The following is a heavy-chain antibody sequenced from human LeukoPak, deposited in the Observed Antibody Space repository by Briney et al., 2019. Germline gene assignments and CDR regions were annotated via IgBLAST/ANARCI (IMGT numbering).Heavy chain of an antibody. CDR3: TSCYEGSPRYYYGMDV. CDR1: GFTFSSYS. J-gene: IGHJ6*02. CDR2: ISSSSSYI. Sequence: GGSLRLSCAASGFTFSSYSMNWVRQAPGKGLEWVSSISSSSSYIYYADSVKGRFTISRDNAKNSLYLQMNSLRAEDTAVYYCTSCYEGSPRYYYGMDVRGQGTTVTVSS. D-gene: IGHD2-2*01. V-gene: IGHV3-21*01.